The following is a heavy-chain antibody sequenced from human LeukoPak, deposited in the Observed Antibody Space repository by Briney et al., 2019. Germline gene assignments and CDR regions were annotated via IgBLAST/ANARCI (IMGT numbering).Heavy chain of an antibody. D-gene: IGHD1-14*01. Sequence: GGYLRLSCAASGVTFSNYGMHWVRQDPGKELEGGTVIRYDGSSEYYADSVQGRFTISRDNSKNTLYLQMNSLKPEDTALYYCAKDRTYNNPCFDYWGQGTLVTVSS. CDR1: GVTFSNYG. CDR3: AKDRTYNNPCFDY. J-gene: IGHJ4*02. CDR2: IRYDGSSE. V-gene: IGHV3-30*02.